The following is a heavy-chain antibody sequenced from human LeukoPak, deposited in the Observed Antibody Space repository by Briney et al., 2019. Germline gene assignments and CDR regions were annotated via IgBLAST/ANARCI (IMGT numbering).Heavy chain of an antibody. CDR3: ARRWSDYSGYDLSPWFDP. D-gene: IGHD5-12*01. Sequence: GEPLKIPCKGSGYSFTSYWIGWVRQMPGKGLEWMGIIYPGDSDTRYSPSFQGQVTISADKSISTAYLQWSSLKASDTAMYYCARRWSDYSGYDLSPWFDPWGQGTLVTVSS. J-gene: IGHJ5*02. V-gene: IGHV5-51*01. CDR1: GYSFTSYW. CDR2: IYPGDSDT.